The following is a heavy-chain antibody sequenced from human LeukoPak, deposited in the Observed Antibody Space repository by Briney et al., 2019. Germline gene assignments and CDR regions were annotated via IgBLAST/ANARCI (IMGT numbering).Heavy chain of an antibody. D-gene: IGHD3-22*01. V-gene: IGHV1-69*05. CDR2: IIPIFGTA. CDR1: GYTFTSYD. J-gene: IGHJ4*02. Sequence: SVKVSCKASGYTFTSYDINWVRQAPGQGLEWMGRIIPIFGTANYAQKFQGRVTITTDESTSTAYMELSSLRSEDTAVYYCARDLFGDSSGLDYWGQGTLVTVSS. CDR3: ARDLFGDSSGLDY.